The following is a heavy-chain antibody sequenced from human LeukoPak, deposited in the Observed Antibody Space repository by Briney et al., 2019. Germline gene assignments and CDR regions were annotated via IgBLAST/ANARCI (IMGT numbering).Heavy chain of an antibody. CDR3: ATRIVPVSYGMDV. Sequence: GGSLRLSCAASGFTFSSHAMTWVRQAPGKGLELVSIINDNGYSTYCADSVEGRFTVSRDNTKNTLYLLMNSLRAEDTAVYYCATRIVPVSYGMDVWGQGTTVTVSS. CDR2: INDNGYST. CDR1: GFTFSSHA. D-gene: IGHD1-26*01. V-gene: IGHV3-23*01. J-gene: IGHJ6*02.